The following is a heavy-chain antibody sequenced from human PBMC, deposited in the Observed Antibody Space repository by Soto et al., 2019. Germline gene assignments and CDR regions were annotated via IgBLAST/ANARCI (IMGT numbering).Heavy chain of an antibody. CDR3: AKVTYSGTLDY. V-gene: IGHV3-23*01. CDR2: ISGSGGST. CDR1: GFTFSSYA. J-gene: IGHJ4*02. D-gene: IGHD1-26*01. Sequence: EVQLLEYGGGLVQPGGSLRLSCAASGFTFSSYAMSWVRQSPGQGLEWVSAISGSGGSTYYADSVKGRFTISRDNSKNTLYLQMNSLRAEDTAVYYCAKVTYSGTLDYWGQGTLVTVSS.